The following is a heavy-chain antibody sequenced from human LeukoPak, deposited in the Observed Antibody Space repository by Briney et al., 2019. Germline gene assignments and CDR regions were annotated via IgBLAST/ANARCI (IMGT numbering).Heavy chain of an antibody. CDR3: ARGGYCGGDCYFYY. CDR1: GGSISSGSYY. V-gene: IGHV4-61*02. J-gene: IGHJ4*02. D-gene: IGHD2-21*02. CDR2: IYTSGST. Sequence: ASETLSLTCTVSGGSISSGSYYWSWIRQPAGKGLEWIGRIYTSGSTNYNPSLKGRVTISVDTSKNQFSLKLSSVTAADTAVYYCARGGYCGGDCYFYYWGQGTLVTVSS.